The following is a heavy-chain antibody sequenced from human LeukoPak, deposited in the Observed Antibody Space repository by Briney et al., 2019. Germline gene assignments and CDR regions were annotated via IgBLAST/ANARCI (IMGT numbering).Heavy chain of an antibody. CDR2: IYYSGSN. V-gene: IGHV4-59*01. CDR3: ARGFGNFCSSTSCYGGPYYYGMDV. D-gene: IGHD2-2*01. CDR1: GGSISSYY. J-gene: IGHJ6*02. Sequence: KSSETLSLTCTVSGGSISSYYWSWIRQPPGKGLEWIGYIYYSGSNNYNPSLKSRVIISVDTSKNQFSLKLSSVTAADTAVYYCARGFGNFCSSTSCYGGPYYYGMDVWGQGTTVTVSS.